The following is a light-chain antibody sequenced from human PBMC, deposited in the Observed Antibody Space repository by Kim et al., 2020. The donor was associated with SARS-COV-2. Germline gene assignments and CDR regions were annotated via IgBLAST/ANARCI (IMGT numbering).Light chain of an antibody. J-gene: IGKJ1*01. V-gene: IGKV3-20*01. CDR2: GAS. Sequence: EIVFTQSPGTLSLSPGERATLSCRASQSVSYSYLARYQQKPGQAPRLLIYGASSRATGIPDRFSGSGSGTDFTLTISRLEPEDFAVYYCQQYGSSPTFGQGTKVDIK. CDR3: QQYGSSPT. CDR1: QSVSYSY.